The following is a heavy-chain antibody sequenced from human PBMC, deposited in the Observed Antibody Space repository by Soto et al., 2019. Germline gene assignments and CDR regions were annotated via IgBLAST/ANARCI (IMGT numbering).Heavy chain of an antibody. V-gene: IGHV3-30-3*01. CDR1: GFSFSISP. J-gene: IGHJ4*02. D-gene: IGHD7-27*01. Sequence: GGSLRLSCAASGFSFSISPMHWVRQAPGKGPEWVALISYNGTNKFYADSVKGRFTISRDNSKSTLYLQVDSLRPEDAAVYYCARDPKTSGGQHWAFNYFDSWGQGTLVTVSS. CDR3: ARDPKTSGGQHWAFNYFDS. CDR2: ISYNGTNK.